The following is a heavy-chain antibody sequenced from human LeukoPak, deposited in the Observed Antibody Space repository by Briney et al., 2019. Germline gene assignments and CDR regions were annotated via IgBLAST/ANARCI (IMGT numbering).Heavy chain of an antibody. D-gene: IGHD6-19*01. V-gene: IGHV4-39*07. J-gene: IGHJ5*02. Sequence: SETLSLTCTVSGDSISSLTYYWAWLRQPPGKGLEWFGSIYRSGTTYYNPSLKSRVTISVDTSKNQFSLKLSSVTAADTAVYYCARDASSGWRRGWFDPWGQGTLVTVSS. CDR1: GDSISSLTYY. CDR2: IYRSGTT. CDR3: ARDASSGWRRGWFDP.